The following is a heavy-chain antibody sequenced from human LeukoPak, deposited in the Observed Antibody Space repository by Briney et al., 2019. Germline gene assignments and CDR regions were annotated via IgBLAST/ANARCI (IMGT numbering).Heavy chain of an antibody. J-gene: IGHJ4*02. CDR1: GASFSGYY. D-gene: IGHD6-13*01. V-gene: IGHV4-34*03. Sequence: SETLSLTCVVSGASFSGYYWSWIRQSPGKGLEWVGEIDHSGSSNYNMSLKSRVTISLDTSKNQFSLKVNSVTAEDTAVYYCYTVRGFVDSWPLGDWGQGTLVTVSS. CDR2: IDHSGSS. CDR3: YTVRGFVDSWPLGD.